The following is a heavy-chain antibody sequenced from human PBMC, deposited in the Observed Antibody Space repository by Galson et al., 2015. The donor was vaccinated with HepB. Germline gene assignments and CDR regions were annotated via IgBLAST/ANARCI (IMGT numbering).Heavy chain of an antibody. D-gene: IGHD2-15*01. CDR1: GYTFTSYY. J-gene: IGHJ4*02. V-gene: IGHV1-46*01. Sequence: SVKVSCKASGYTFTSYYMHWVRQAPGRGLEWMGIINPSGGSTSYAQKFQGRVTMTRDTSTSTVYMELSSLRSEDTAVYYCARDPGYCSGGSCYYYFDYWGQGTLVTVSS. CDR2: INPSGGST. CDR3: ARDPGYCSGGSCYYYFDY.